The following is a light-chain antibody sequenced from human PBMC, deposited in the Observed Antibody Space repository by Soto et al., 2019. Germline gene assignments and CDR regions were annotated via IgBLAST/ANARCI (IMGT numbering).Light chain of an antibody. CDR3: QQYASSPQT. Sequence: LTQSPGTLSLSPGERATLSCRAGQSVKSSYLAWYQQKPGQAPRLLIYDASTRATGIADRFSASGSGTDFTLTISRLEPEDFAVYSCQQYASSPQTFGQGTKVDI. J-gene: IGKJ1*01. V-gene: IGKV3-20*01. CDR2: DAS. CDR1: QSVKSSY.